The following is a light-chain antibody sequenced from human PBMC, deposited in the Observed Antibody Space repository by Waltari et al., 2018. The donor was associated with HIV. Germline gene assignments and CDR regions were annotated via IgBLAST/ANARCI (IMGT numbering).Light chain of an antibody. CDR1: QSVSSY. J-gene: IGKJ2*01. CDR3: QQRSNWPPPYI. Sequence: EIVLTQSPATLSLSPGERATLSCRASQSVSSYLAWYQQKPGQAPRLLIYDASNRATGIPARFSGSGSGTDFTLTISSLEPEDFAVYYCQQRSNWPPPYIFGQGTKLEIK. CDR2: DAS. V-gene: IGKV3-11*01.